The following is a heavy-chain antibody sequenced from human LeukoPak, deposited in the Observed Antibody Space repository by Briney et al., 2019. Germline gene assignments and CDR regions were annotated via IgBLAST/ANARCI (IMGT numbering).Heavy chain of an antibody. V-gene: IGHV4-59*01. D-gene: IGHD3-9*01. CDR1: EGSISSYY. CDR2: IYNSGST. CDR3: ARGNILTGYYIY. Sequence: SETLSLTCTVSEGSISSYYWSWIRQPPGKGLEWIGYIYNSGSTNYNPSLKSRVTISVDTSKNQFSLKLSSVTAADTAVYYCARGNILTGYYIYWGQGTLVTVSS. J-gene: IGHJ4*02.